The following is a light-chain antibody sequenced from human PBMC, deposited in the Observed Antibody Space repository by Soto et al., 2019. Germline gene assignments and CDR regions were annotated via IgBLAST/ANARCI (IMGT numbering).Light chain of an antibody. CDR3: QKYNSYLWT. CDR2: DAS. Sequence: DIQMTQSPSPLSASVGDRVTITCRASQSYPRWLARYQQKPGNAPKLLIYDASNLEIGAPSRFSGSGSGTEFTLTISSLQPDDFATHYCQKYNSYLWTFGQGTKVDIK. V-gene: IGKV1-5*01. J-gene: IGKJ1*01. CDR1: QSYPRW.